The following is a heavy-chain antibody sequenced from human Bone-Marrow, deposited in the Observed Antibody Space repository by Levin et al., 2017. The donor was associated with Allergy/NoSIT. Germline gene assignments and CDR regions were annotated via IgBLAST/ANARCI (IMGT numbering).Heavy chain of an antibody. Sequence: ASVKVSCAASGFTFSSYWMHWVRQAPGKGLVWVSRINSDGSNKNYADSVKGRFTISRDNAKNTLYLQMNSLRAEDTAVYYCARALIVGATSGGDYWGQGTLVTVSS. V-gene: IGHV3-74*01. D-gene: IGHD1-26*01. CDR3: ARALIVGATSGGDY. J-gene: IGHJ4*02. CDR1: GFTFSSYW. CDR2: INSDGSNK.